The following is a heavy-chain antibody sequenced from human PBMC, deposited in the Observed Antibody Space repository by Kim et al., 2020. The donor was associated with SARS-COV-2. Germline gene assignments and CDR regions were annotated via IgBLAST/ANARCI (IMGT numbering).Heavy chain of an antibody. CDR2: INTNTGNP. J-gene: IGHJ5*02. V-gene: IGHV7-4-1*02. CDR1: GYTFTSYA. CDR3: ARDGANADGVLRFLEWYYQVGWFDL. Sequence: ASVKVSCKASGYTFTSYAMNWVRQAPGQGLEWMGWINTNTGNPTYAQGFTGRFVFSLDTSVSTAYLQISSLKAEDTAVYYYARDGANADGVLRFLEWYYQVGWFDLGGQGTLVILSS. D-gene: IGHD3-3*01.